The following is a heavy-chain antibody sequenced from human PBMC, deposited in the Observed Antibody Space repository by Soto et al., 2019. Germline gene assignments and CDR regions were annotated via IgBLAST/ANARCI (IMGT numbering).Heavy chain of an antibody. D-gene: IGHD6-6*01. J-gene: IGHJ4*02. CDR2: IIPIFGTP. V-gene: IGHV1-69*13. Sequence: SVKVSCKASGGSFSSYAISWVRQAPGQGLEWMGGIIPIFGTPSYAQKFQGRVTITADESTSTAYMELSSLRSEDTAVYYCAREYRSSSGRFDNWGQGTLVTVSS. CDR1: GGSFSSYA. CDR3: AREYRSSSGRFDN.